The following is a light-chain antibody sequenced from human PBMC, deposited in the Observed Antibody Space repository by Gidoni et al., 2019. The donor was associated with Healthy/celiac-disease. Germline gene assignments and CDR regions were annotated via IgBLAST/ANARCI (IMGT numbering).Light chain of an antibody. CDR1: KSISSW. CDR3: QQSRT. J-gene: IGKJ1*01. Sequence: DIQMTQSPSTLSASVGDRVTITCRASKSISSWLAWYQQKPGKAPKLLIYKASSLESGVPSRFSGSGSGTEFTLTISSLQPDDFATYYCQQSRTFGQGTKVEIK. CDR2: KAS. V-gene: IGKV1-5*03.